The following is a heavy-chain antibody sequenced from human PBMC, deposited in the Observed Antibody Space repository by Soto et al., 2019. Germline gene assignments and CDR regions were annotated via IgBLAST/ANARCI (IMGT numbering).Heavy chain of an antibody. D-gene: IGHD4-17*01. CDR3: AREGSYGDYVYY. CDR2: IIPIFGTA. J-gene: IGHJ4*02. V-gene: IGHV1-69*13. Sequence: SVKVSCKASGGTFSSYAISWVRQAPGQGLEWMGGIIPIFGTANYAQKFQGRVTITADESTSTAYMELSSLRSEDTAVYYCAREGSYGDYVYYWGQGTRVTVSS. CDR1: GGTFSSYA.